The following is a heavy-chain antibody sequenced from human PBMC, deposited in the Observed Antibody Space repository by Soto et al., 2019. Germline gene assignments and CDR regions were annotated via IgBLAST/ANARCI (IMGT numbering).Heavy chain of an antibody. CDR1: GGTFSSYA. V-gene: IGHV1-69*12. Sequence: QVQLVQSGAEVKKPGSSVKVSCKASGGTFSSYAISWVRQAPGQGLEWMGGIIPIFGTANYAQKFQGRVTXXAXEXXSTAYMELSSLRSEDTAVYYCARGGVAVAGANFDYWGQGTLVTVSS. D-gene: IGHD6-19*01. CDR2: IIPIFGTA. CDR3: ARGGVAVAGANFDY. J-gene: IGHJ4*02.